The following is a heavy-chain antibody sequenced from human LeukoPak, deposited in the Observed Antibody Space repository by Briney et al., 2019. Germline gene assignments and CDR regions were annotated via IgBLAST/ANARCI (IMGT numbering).Heavy chain of an antibody. V-gene: IGHV3-30-3*01. CDR2: ISYDGTNKYNA. CDR3: ARDPVVISDFYFDY. CDR1: EFTLSYYT. Sequence: GGSLRLSCAASEFTLSYYTMHWVRQAPGKGLEWVALISYDGTNKYNADYSDSVKGRFTISRDNSKNTLYLQMNSLRVEDTAVYHCARDPVVISDFYFDYWGQGTLVTVSP. D-gene: IGHD2-21*01. J-gene: IGHJ4*02.